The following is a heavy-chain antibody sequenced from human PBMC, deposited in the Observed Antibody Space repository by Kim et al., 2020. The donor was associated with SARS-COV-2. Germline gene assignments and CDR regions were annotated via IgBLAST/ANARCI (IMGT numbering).Heavy chain of an antibody. Sequence: GGSLRLSCAASGFTFSSYGMHWVRQAPGKGLEWVAVISYDGSNKYYADSVKGRFTISRDNSKNTLYLQMNSLRAEDTAVYYCAKGPIVGATPFDYWGQGTLVTVSS. D-gene: IGHD1-26*01. CDR1: GFTFSSYG. J-gene: IGHJ4*02. CDR2: ISYDGSNK. V-gene: IGHV3-30*18. CDR3: AKGPIVGATPFDY.